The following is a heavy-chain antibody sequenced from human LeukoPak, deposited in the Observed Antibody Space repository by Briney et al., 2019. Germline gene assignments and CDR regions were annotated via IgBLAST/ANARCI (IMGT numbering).Heavy chain of an antibody. D-gene: IGHD1-14*01. Sequence: GESLKISCKGSGYSFTSYWIGWVRQMPGKGLEWMGRIDPSDSYTKYSPSFQGHLTISVDKSISTAYLQWSSLTASDTAMYYCVRQSAGSGYFFDYWGQGTHVTVSS. CDR2: IDPSDSYT. CDR3: VRQSAGSGYFFDY. V-gene: IGHV5-10-1*01. CDR1: GYSFTSYW. J-gene: IGHJ4*02.